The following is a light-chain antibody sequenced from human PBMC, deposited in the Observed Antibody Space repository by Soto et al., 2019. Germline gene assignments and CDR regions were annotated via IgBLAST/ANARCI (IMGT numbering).Light chain of an antibody. CDR2: GAS. V-gene: IGKV3-20*01. Sequence: EIVLAQSPGTLSLSPGERATLSCRASQSVTNSFLAWYQQKPGQAPRLLIYGASRRATGIPVRFTGSGSGTDFTLTISRLEPEDFAGYYCQQYVSSPWAFGQGTKVEI. CDR3: QQYVSSPWA. J-gene: IGKJ1*01. CDR1: QSVTNSF.